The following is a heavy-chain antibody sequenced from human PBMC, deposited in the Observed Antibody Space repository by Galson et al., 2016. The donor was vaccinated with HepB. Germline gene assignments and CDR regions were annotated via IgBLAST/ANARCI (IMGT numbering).Heavy chain of an antibody. V-gene: IGHV1-8*01. Sequence: SVKVSCKASGYTFTNYDINWVRQATGQGLEHLGWMNPNSGDTGYAQKVQGRVTMTRNTSIGTAYMELSSLTSEDTAMYYCARGLHNSWTHWGIGYWGQGTLITVSS. CDR1: GYTFTNYD. CDR3: ARGLHNSWTHWGIGY. D-gene: IGHD3-16*01. CDR2: MNPNSGDT. J-gene: IGHJ4*02.